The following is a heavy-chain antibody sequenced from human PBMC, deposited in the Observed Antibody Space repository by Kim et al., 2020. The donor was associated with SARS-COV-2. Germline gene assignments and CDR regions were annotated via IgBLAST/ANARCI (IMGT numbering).Heavy chain of an antibody. V-gene: IGHV3-64*01. CDR3: ARGRGNYYYYMDV. Sequence: YYGKYVKGRFTIPRDNSKNTRYLQMGSLRAEDMAVYYCARGRGNYYYYMDVWGKGTTVTVSS. J-gene: IGHJ6*03.